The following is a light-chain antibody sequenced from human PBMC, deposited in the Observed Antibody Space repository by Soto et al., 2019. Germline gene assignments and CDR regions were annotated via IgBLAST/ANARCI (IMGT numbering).Light chain of an antibody. CDR2: TNN. CDR3: AAWDDSLNGVV. CDR1: RSNIGSNT. V-gene: IGLV1-44*01. Sequence: QLVLTQPPSASGTPGQRVTISCSGSRSNIGSNTMNWYQQVPATAPKLLIHTNNQRPSGVPDRFSGSKSGTSASLAISGLQSEDEADYYCAAWDDSLNGVVFGGGTKLTVL. J-gene: IGLJ2*01.